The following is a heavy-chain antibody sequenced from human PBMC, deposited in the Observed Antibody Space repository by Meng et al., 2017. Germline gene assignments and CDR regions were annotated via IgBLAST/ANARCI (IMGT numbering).Heavy chain of an antibody. CDR1: GYTFTSYA. V-gene: IGHV7-4-1*02. CDR2: INTNTGNP. Sequence: QVQLVTTGSWFKKPGASVKVSCKSHGYTFTSYAMNWVRQAPGQGLEWMGWINTNTGNPTYAQGFTGRFVFSLDTSVSTAYLQISSLKAEDTAVYYCARRYYYDSSGYYFYVFGYWGQGTLVTVSS. CDR3: ARRYYYDSSGYYFYVFGY. J-gene: IGHJ4*02. D-gene: IGHD3-22*01.